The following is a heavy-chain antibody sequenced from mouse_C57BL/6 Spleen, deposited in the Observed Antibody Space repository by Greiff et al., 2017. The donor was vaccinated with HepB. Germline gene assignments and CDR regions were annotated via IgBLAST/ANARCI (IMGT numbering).Heavy chain of an antibody. CDR2: IHPNSGST. J-gene: IGHJ1*03. D-gene: IGHD2-12*01. CDR1: GYTFTSYW. CDR3: ARKNDEGYFDV. Sequence: VQLQQPGAELVKPGASVKLSCKASGYTFTSYWMHWVKQRRGQGLEWIGMIHPNSGSTNYNEKFKSKATLTVDKSSSTAYMQLSSLTSEDSAVYYCARKNDEGYFDVWGTGTTVTVSS. V-gene: IGHV1-64*01.